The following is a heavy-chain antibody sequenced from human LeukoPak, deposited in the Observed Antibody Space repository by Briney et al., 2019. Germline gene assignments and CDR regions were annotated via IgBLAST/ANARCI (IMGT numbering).Heavy chain of an antibody. D-gene: IGHD5-18*01. V-gene: IGHV3-21*01. J-gene: IGHJ3*01. CDR3: ASETTRGYSYGSPTDGFDL. Sequence: GRSLRLSCAASGFTFSTYSMNWVRQAPGKGLEWVSSISSSSSYIYYANSVKGRFTISRDNARKSLFLQMNSLRAEDTAVYYCASETTRGYSYGSPTDGFDLWGQGTMVTVSS. CDR1: GFTFSTYS. CDR2: ISSSSSYI.